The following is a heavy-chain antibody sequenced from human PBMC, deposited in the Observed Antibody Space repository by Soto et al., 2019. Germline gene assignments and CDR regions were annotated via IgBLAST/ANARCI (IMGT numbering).Heavy chain of an antibody. V-gene: IGHV1-2*02. J-gene: IGHJ6*02. Sequence: ASVKVSGKASGYRFSNYYLHWVRQAPGQGLEWMGWISPYTGATNYAKKFEGRVTITSDTSSSTASMDLTRLTPDDTAIYYCARDLRFGYGNFYHYCMADWGQGTTVTVSS. CDR3: ARDLRFGYGNFYHYCMAD. D-gene: IGHD3-16*01. CDR1: GYRFSNYY. CDR2: ISPYTGAT.